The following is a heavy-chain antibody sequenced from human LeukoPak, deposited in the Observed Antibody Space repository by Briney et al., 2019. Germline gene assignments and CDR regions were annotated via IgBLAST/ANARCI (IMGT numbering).Heavy chain of an antibody. CDR3: ASVTYYYGSGSYKN. V-gene: IGHV4-34*01. CDR1: GFTFSSYA. D-gene: IGHD3-10*01. CDR2: IYHSGST. Sequence: GSLRLSCAAPGFTFSSYAMSWVRQAPGKGLEWIGEIYHSGSTNYNPSLKSRVTISVDTSKNQFSLKLSSVTAADTAVYYCASVTYYYGSGSYKNWGQGTLVTVSS. J-gene: IGHJ4*02.